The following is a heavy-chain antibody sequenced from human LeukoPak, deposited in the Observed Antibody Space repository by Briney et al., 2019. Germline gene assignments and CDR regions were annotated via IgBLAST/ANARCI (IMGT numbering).Heavy chain of an antibody. CDR3: ARQTAMGRSGDY. CDR2: IDPSDSET. D-gene: IGHD5-18*01. V-gene: IGHV5-51*01. J-gene: IGHJ4*02. Sequence: GASLQISCKASGYIFTSYLIGWVRPMPGKGLEWMGIIDPSDSETRYTPSFQGQVTISVDKSLTTADLQWNSLKASDTAMYYCARQTAMGRSGDYWGQGTLVTVSS. CDR1: GYIFTSYL.